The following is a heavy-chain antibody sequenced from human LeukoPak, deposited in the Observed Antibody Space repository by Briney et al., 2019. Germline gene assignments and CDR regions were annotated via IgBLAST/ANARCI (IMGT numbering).Heavy chain of an antibody. CDR3: VNTAANAFDI. D-gene: IGHD4-17*01. CDR1: GFTFSSYA. CDR2: ISSNGGST. J-gene: IGHJ3*02. Sequence: GGSLRLSCSASGFTFSSYAMHWVRQAPGKGLEYVSAISSNGGSTYYADSVKGRFTISRDNSKNTLHLQMSSLRAEDTAVYYCVNTAANAFDIWGQGTMVTVSS. V-gene: IGHV3-64D*06.